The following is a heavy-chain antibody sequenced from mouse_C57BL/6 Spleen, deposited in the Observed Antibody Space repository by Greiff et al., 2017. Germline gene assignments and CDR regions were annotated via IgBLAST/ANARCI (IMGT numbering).Heavy chain of an antibody. CDR2: INPNNGGT. CDR3: ARSRYYYGSSYFDC. CDR1: GYTFTDYN. D-gene: IGHD1-1*01. J-gene: IGHJ2*01. V-gene: IGHV1-22*01. Sequence: VQLQQSGPELVKPGASVKMSCKASGYTFTDYNMHWVKQSHGKSLEWIGYINPNNGGTSYNQKFKGKATLTVNKSSSTAYMGLRSLTSEDSAVYYCARSRYYYGSSYFDCWGQGTTLTVSS.